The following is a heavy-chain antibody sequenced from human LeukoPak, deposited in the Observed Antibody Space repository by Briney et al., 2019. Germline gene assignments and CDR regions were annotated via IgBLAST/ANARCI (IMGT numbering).Heavy chain of an antibody. V-gene: IGHV1-18*04. CDR1: GYTFPRYG. Sequence: ASVKVSCKASGYTFPRYGICWVRDAPGHGLEWMGWISGYNGNTNYAQKVQGRVNMTTDTSTSTAYMELRSLRSDDTAVYYCARAPRGYSYGYLDFWGQGSLVTVSS. J-gene: IGHJ4*02. D-gene: IGHD5-18*01. CDR2: ISGYNGNT. CDR3: ARAPRGYSYGYLDF.